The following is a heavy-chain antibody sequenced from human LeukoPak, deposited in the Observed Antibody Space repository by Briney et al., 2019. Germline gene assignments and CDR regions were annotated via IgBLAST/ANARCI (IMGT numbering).Heavy chain of an antibody. D-gene: IGHD2-15*01. Sequence: SETLSLTCTLSGGSIISGGSYWGWICQSPGKGLEWIGSVYYSGITYYNPSLKSRVTISVNTSKNQFSLTLRSVTAADTAVYFCSRRDCSHSDCFDWSFDLWGRGTLLTVSP. V-gene: IGHV4-39*07. CDR1: GGSIISGGSY. CDR3: SRRDCSHSDCFDWSFDL. CDR2: VYYSGIT. J-gene: IGHJ2*01.